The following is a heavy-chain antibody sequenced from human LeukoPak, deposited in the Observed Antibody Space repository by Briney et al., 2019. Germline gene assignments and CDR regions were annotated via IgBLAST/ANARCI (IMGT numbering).Heavy chain of an antibody. D-gene: IGHD6-19*01. V-gene: IGHV4-59*01. CDR3: ARALYSSGWYRGEYYFDY. J-gene: IGHJ4*02. Sequence: SETLSLTRTVSGGSISSYYWSWIRQPPGKGLEWIGYIYYSGSTNYNPSLKSRVTISVDTSKNQFSLKLSSVTAADTAVYYCARALYSSGWYRGEYYFDYWGQGTLVTVSS. CDR1: GGSISSYY. CDR2: IYYSGST.